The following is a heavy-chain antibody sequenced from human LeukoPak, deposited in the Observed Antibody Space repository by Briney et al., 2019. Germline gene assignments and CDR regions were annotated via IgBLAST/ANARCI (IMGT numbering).Heavy chain of an antibody. Sequence: GGSLRLSCAASGFTFSSYEMNWVRQAPGRGLEWVSYISSSGSTIYYADSVKGRFTISRDNAKNSLYLQMNSLRAEDTAVYYCARESMIVVAAHDYWGQGTLVTVFS. CDR3: ARESMIVVAAHDY. J-gene: IGHJ4*02. CDR1: GFTFSSYE. CDR2: ISSSGSTI. D-gene: IGHD3-22*01. V-gene: IGHV3-48*03.